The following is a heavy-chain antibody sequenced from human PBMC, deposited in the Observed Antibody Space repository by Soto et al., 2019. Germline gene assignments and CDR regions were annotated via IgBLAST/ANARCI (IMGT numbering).Heavy chain of an antibody. J-gene: IGHJ6*02. V-gene: IGHV1-18*01. CDR1: GYTFTSYG. CDR3: ARINGGYSPQGYGMDG. CDR2: ISAYNGNT. Sequence: QVQLVQSGAEVKKPGASVKVSCKASGYTFTSYGISWVRQAPGQGLEWMGWISAYNGNTNYAQKLQGRVTMTTDTSTSTADMELRSRRSDDTAVYYCARINGGYSPQGYGMDGWGQGTTVTVSS. D-gene: IGHD5-18*01.